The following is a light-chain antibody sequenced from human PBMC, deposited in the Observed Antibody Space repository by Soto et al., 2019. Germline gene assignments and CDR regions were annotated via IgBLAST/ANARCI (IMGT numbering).Light chain of an antibody. J-gene: IGKJ1*01. CDR1: QSISSY. CDR2: DAS. CDR3: QPRSNRRWT. V-gene: IGKV3-11*01. Sequence: EIGLTQSPATLSLSPGERATLSCRASQSISSYLAWYQQKVGQAPRLLIYDASNRATGIPARFSGSGSGTDFPPTISSLETEDFADYYCQPRSNRRWTLGQGTKVELK.